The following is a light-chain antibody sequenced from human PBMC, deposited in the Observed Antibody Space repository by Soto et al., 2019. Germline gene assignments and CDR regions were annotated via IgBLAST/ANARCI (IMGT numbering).Light chain of an antibody. V-gene: IGKV3-11*01. Sequence: EIVVTQSPATLSLSPGERATLSCRASQSVSSYLAWYQQKPGQAPRLLIYDASNRATGIPARFSGSGSGTDFTLTTSSLEPEDFAVYYCQQRSNWPLTFGGGTKVDIK. CDR2: DAS. CDR3: QQRSNWPLT. J-gene: IGKJ4*01. CDR1: QSVSSY.